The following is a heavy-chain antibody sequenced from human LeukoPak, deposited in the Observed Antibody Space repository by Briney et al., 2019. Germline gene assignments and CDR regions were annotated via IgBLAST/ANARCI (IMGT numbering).Heavy chain of an antibody. CDR1: GFTFSIYA. CDR2: ISSSGGDK. Sequence: PGGSLRLSCAASGFTFSIYAMSWVRQAPGKGLEWVSGISSSGGDKPYADSVKGRFTISRDNSKNMLYLQMNSLRAEDTAIYYCAKKNSGLHPFDYWGQGTLVTVSS. CDR3: AKKNSGLHPFDY. D-gene: IGHD4-23*01. V-gene: IGHV3-23*01. J-gene: IGHJ4*02.